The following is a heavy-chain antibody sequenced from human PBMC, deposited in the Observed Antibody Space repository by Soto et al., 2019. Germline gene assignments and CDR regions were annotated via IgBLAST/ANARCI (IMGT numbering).Heavy chain of an antibody. V-gene: IGHV3-74*01. CDR1: GFPFSSYW. J-gene: IGHJ4*02. CDR2: IKSDGSGT. CDR3: ARGDGDSYAGNGYLGRH. Sequence: EVQLVESGGGLVQPGESLTLSCAASGFPFSSYWMHWVRQAPGKGLVWVSRIKSDGSGTYYADSVQDRFTISRDNARNTHYRQINSLRVEDTAVFFCARGDGDSYAGNGYLGRHWGQGTLVTVSS. D-gene: IGHD5-18*01.